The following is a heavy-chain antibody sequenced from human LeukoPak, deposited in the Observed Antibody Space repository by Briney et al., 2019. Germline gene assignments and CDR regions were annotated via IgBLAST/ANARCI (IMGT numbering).Heavy chain of an antibody. V-gene: IGHV1-2*02. J-gene: IGHJ5*02. CDR1: GYTFTGYY. D-gene: IGHD3-22*01. CDR2: INPNSGGT. Sequence: RASVKVSCKASGYTFTGYYMHWVRQAPGQGLEWMGWINPNSGGTNYAQKFQGRVTMTRDTSISTAYMELSRLRSDDTAVYYRARVKHLNYYDSRRWFDPWGQGTLVTVSS. CDR3: ARVKHLNYYDSRRWFDP.